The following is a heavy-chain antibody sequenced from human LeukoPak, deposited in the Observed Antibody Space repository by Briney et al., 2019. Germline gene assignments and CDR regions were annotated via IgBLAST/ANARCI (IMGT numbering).Heavy chain of an antibody. CDR3: ASGSGPTYYYYMDA. CDR1: GGSFSSYY. J-gene: IGHJ6*03. V-gene: IGHV4-4*07. Sequence: SETLSLTCTVSGGSFSSYYWSWIRQPAGKGLEWIGRIYTSGSTNYNPSLKSRVTMSVDTSKNQFSLKLSSVTAADTAVYYCASGSGPTYYYYMDAWGKGTTVTVSS. CDR2: IYTSGST. D-gene: IGHD3-10*01.